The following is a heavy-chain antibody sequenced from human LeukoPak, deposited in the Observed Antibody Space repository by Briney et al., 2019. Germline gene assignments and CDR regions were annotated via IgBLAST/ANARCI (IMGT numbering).Heavy chain of an antibody. V-gene: IGHV4-30-4*08. Sequence: SETLSLTCTVSGGSISSGDYYWSWIRQPPGKGLEWIGYIYYSGSTCYNPSLKSRVTISVDTSKNQFSLRLSSVTAADTAVYYCARARWELLSAFDIWGQGTMVTVSS. CDR3: ARARWELLSAFDI. CDR1: GGSISSGDYY. J-gene: IGHJ3*02. D-gene: IGHD1-26*01. CDR2: IYYSGST.